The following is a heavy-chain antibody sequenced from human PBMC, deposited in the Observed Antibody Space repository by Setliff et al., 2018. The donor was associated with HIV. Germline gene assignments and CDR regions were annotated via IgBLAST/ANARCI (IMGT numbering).Heavy chain of an antibody. D-gene: IGHD3-9*01. CDR3: ASYDILTGYYGHYFDY. V-gene: IGHV4-39*01. CDR2: IYYSGST. Sequence: PSETLSLTCTVSAGSIRSSIYYWAWIRQPPGKGLECIGTIYYSGSTYYNPSLKSRATISVDTSKNQFSLKLSSVTAADTAVYYCASYDILTGYYGHYFDYWGQGTLVTVSS. J-gene: IGHJ4*02. CDR1: AGSIRSSIYY.